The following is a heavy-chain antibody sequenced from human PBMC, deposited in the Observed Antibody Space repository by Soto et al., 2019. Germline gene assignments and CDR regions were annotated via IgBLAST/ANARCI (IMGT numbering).Heavy chain of an antibody. CDR2: ISYDGSNK. Sequence: PGGSLRLSCAASGFTFSSYAMHWVRQAPGKGLEWVAVISYDGSNKYYADSVKGRFTISRDNSKNTLYLQMNSLRGEDTAVHYCARDSDDSRGYYQDDWGQGTLVTVSS. V-gene: IGHV3-30-3*01. CDR3: ARDSDDSRGYYQDD. J-gene: IGHJ4*02. D-gene: IGHD3-22*01. CDR1: GFTFSSYA.